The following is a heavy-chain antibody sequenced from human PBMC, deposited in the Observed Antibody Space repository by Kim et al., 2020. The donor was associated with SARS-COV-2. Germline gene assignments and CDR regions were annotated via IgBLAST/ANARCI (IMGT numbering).Heavy chain of an antibody. CDR3: AREWQGWFDP. V-gene: IGHV4-31*02. J-gene: IGHJ5*02. CDR2: GST. Sequence: GSTYSNPALKSRVTISVDTSKNQFSLKLSSVPAADTAVYYCAREWQGWFDPWGQGTLVTVSS.